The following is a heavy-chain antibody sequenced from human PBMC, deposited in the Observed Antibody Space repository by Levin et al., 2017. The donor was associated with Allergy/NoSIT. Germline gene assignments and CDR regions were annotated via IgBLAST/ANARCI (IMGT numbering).Heavy chain of an antibody. CDR1: GFTFSSYA. V-gene: IGHV3-30*18. CDR2: ISYDGSDK. CDR3: AKEGPGRDFDY. Sequence: GESLKISCAASGFTFSSYAMHWVRQAPGKGLEWVAFISYDGSDKYYAESVKGRFTISRDDSKNTLYLQMYSLRAEGTNAYYCAKEGPGRDFDYWGQGTLVAVAS. D-gene: IGHD1-14*01. J-gene: IGHJ4*02.